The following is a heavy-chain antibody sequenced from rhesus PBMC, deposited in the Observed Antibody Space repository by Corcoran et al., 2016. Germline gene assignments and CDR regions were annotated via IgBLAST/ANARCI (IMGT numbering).Heavy chain of an antibody. J-gene: IGHJ3*01. D-gene: IGHD1-44*01. CDR3: AREVGDAFDF. CDR1: GGSISSSYYY. CDR2: ISYSGST. Sequence: QVQLEESGPGLVKPSETLSLTCAVSGGSISSSYYYWSWDRQAPGTGLEWIGYISYSGSTSYNPSLKSRVTISRDTSKNQFSLKLSSVTAADTAVYYCAREVGDAFDFWGQGLRVTVSS. V-gene: IGHV4-122*02.